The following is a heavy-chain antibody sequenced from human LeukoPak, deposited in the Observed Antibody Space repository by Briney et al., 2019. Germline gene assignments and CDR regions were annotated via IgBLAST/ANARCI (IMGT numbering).Heavy chain of an antibody. J-gene: IGHJ6*04. CDR3: AREAPPDV. V-gene: IGHV3-53*01. CDR1: GFTVSSNY. CDR2: LYNGGSA. Sequence: PGGSLRLSCAASGFTVSSNYMSWVRQAPGKGLEWVAVLYNGGSADYADSVKGRFTISSDNSKNTLYLQMNSLRAEDTAVYYCAREAPPDVWGKGTTVTVSS.